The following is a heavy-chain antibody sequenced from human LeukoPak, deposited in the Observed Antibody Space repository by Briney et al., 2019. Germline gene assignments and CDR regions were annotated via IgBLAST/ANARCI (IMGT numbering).Heavy chain of an antibody. Sequence: GGSLRLSCAASGFTFSSYSMNWVRQAPGKGLEWVSSISSSSSYIYHADSVKGRFTISRDNAKNSLYLQMNSLRAEDTAVYYCAFGYSYGHSAFDIWGQGTMVTVSS. D-gene: IGHD5-18*01. CDR3: AFGYSYGHSAFDI. V-gene: IGHV3-21*01. J-gene: IGHJ3*02. CDR2: ISSSSSYI. CDR1: GFTFSSYS.